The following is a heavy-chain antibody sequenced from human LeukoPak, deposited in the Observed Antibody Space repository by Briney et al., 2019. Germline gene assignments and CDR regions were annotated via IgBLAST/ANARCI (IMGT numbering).Heavy chain of an antibody. V-gene: IGHV1-8*01. J-gene: IGHJ4*02. CDR2: MNPNSGNT. CDR3: ASSYCYDSSGYYPPDWIFDY. Sequence: GASVKVSCKASGYTFTSYDINWVRQATGQGLEWMGWMNPNSGNTGYAQKFQGRVTMTRSTSISTAYMELSSLRSEDTAVYYCASSYCYDSSGYYPPDWIFDYWGQGTLVTVSS. D-gene: IGHD3-22*01. CDR1: GYTFTSYD.